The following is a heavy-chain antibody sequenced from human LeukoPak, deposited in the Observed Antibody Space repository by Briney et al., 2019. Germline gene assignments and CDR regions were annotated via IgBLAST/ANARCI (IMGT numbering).Heavy chain of an antibody. CDR3: ARGPPLRTSYGMDV. CDR1: GGSISSSSYY. Sequence: PSETLSLTCTVSGGSISSSSYYWGWIRQPPGKGLEWIGYIYYSGSTNYNPSLKSRVTISVDTSKNQFSLKLSSVTAADTAVYYCARGPPLRTSYGMDVWGQGTTVTVSS. V-gene: IGHV4-61*05. J-gene: IGHJ6*02. CDR2: IYYSGST.